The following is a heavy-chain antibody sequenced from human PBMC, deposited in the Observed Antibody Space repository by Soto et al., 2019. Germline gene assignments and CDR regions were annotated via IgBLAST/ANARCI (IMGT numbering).Heavy chain of an antibody. V-gene: IGHV4-28*03. D-gene: IGHD3-9*01. CDR2: IYYSGTT. J-gene: IGHJ5*01. Sequence: PSETLSLTCAVSGYSISSSNWWGWIRQPPGKGLEWIGYIYYSGTTYYNPSLKSRVTMSVDTSKNQFSLKLTSVTAVDTAVYYCARVVDYDTLTGYYRGAGWYDPWGQGNLVTVSS. CDR3: ARVVDYDTLTGYYRGAGWYDP. CDR1: GYSISSSNW.